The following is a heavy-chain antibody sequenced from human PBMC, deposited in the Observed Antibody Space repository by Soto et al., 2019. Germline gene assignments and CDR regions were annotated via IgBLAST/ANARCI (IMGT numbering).Heavy chain of an antibody. J-gene: IGHJ4*02. CDR1: GFTFSSYA. D-gene: IGHD2-15*01. CDR2: ISGSGGST. Sequence: GGSLRLSCAASGFTFSSYAMSWVRQAPGKGLEWVSAISGSGGSTYYADSVKGRFTISRDNSKNTLYLQMNSLRAEDTAVYYCAKDLRYCSGGSCYSPLLDYWGQGTLVTVSS. V-gene: IGHV3-23*01. CDR3: AKDLRYCSGGSCYSPLLDY.